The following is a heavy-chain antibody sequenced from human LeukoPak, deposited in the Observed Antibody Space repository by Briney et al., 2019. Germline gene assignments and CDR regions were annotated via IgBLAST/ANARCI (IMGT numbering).Heavy chain of an antibody. CDR1: GYTFTSYA. D-gene: IGHD3-9*01. CDR3: ASSVRVQYYDILTGPSWIDY. CDR2: INAGNGNT. J-gene: IGHJ4*02. V-gene: IGHV1-3*01. Sequence: GASVKVSCKASGYTFTSYAMHWVRQAPGQRLEWMGWINAGNGNTKYPQKFQGRVTITRDTSASTAYMELSSLRSEDTAVYYCASSVRVQYYDILTGPSWIDYWGQGTLVTVSS.